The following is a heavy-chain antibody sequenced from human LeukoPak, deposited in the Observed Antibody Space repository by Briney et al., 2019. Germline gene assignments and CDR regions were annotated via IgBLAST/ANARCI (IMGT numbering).Heavy chain of an antibody. CDR3: ARPKRRDSRGRAFDI. J-gene: IGHJ3*02. D-gene: IGHD3-22*01. CDR2: INHSGST. V-gene: IGHV4-34*01. Sequence: SETLSLTCAVYGGSFSGNYWSWIRQPPGKGLEWIGEINHSGSTNYNPSLKSRVTISVDTSKNQFSLKLSSVTAADTAVYYCARPKRRDSRGRAFDIWGQGTMVTVSS. CDR1: GGSFSGNY.